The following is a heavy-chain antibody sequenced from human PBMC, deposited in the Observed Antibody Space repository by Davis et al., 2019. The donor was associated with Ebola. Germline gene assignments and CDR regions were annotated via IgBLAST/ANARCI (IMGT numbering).Heavy chain of an antibody. CDR2: INAGNGNT. D-gene: IGHD6-6*01. J-gene: IGHJ3*02. CDR3: ARDEGVRVAGRPYAFDI. Sequence: AASVKVSCKASGYAFTSYAMHWVRQAPGQRLEWMGWINAGNGNTKYSQKFQGRVTITADESTSTAYMELSSLRFEDTAVYYCARDEGVRVAGRPYAFDIWGQGTMVTVSS. V-gene: IGHV1-3*01. CDR1: GYAFTSYA.